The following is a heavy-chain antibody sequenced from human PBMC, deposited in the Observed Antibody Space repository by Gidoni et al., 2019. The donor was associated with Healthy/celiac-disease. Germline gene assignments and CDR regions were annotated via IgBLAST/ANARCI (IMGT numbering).Heavy chain of an antibody. J-gene: IGHJ4*02. CDR3: VKARPEGDTAMENFDY. Sequence: EVQLVESGGGLVQPGGSLRLSCSASGFTFSSYAMHWARQAPGKGLEYVSAISSNGGSTYYADSVKGRFTISRDNSKNTLYLQMSSLRAEDTAVYYCVKARPEGDTAMENFDYWGQGTLVTVSS. CDR1: GFTFSSYA. V-gene: IGHV3-64D*06. CDR2: ISSNGGST. D-gene: IGHD5-18*01.